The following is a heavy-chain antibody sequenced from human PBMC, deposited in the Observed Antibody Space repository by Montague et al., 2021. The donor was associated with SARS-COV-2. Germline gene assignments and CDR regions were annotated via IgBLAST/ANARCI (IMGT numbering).Heavy chain of an antibody. CDR3: ARTYGSGRGFDL. CDR2: IDWDDDK. J-gene: IGHJ2*01. V-gene: IGHV2-70*11. D-gene: IGHD3-10*01. CDR1: GFSLSTSGMC. Sequence: PALVKPTQTLTLTCTSSGFSLSTSGMCVSWIRQPPGKALEWLARIDWDDDKYYSTSLKTRLTISKDTSKNQVVLTMTNMDPADTATYYCARTYGSGRGFDLWGRGTLVTVSS.